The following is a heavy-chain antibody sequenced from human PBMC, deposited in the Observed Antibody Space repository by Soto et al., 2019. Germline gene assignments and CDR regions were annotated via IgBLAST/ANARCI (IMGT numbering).Heavy chain of an antibody. CDR1: GFTFDDYA. Sequence: PGGSLRLSCAASGFTFDDYAMHWVRQVPGKGLEWVSGINWHSGSIGYADSVKGRFAISRDNAKTSLHLQMNSLRAEDTAFYYCVKDESINWYSGHFRHWGQGTLVTVSS. CDR2: INWHSGSI. CDR3: VKDESINWYSGHFRH. V-gene: IGHV3-9*01. D-gene: IGHD6-13*01. J-gene: IGHJ1*01.